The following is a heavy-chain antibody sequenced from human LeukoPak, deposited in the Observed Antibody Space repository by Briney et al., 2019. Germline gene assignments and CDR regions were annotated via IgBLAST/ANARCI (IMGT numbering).Heavy chain of an antibody. CDR3: ARRPDYYYDSSGYYLFHDY. D-gene: IGHD3-22*01. V-gene: IGHV4-39*01. CDR2: IYYSGST. J-gene: IGHJ4*02. Sequence: SETLSLTCTVSGGSISSSSYYWGWIRQPPGKGLEWIGSIYYSGSTYYNPSLKSRVTISVDTSKNQFSLKLSSVTAADTAVYYCARRPDYYYDSSGYYLFHDYWGQGTLVTVSS. CDR1: GGSISSSSYY.